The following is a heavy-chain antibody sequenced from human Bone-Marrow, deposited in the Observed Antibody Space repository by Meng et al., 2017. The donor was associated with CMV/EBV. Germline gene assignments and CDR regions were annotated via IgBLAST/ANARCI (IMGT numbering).Heavy chain of an antibody. J-gene: IGHJ3*02. CDR2: IYYSGST. CDR1: GGSISSSSYY. D-gene: IGHD4-11*01. CDR3: ARGGMTTEAGDDAFDI. Sequence: SESLSLTCTVSGGSISSSSYYWGWIRQHPGKGLEWIGYIYYSGSTYYNPSLKSRVTISVDTSKNQFSLKLSSVTAADTAVYYCARGGMTTEAGDDAFDIWGQGTMVTVSS. V-gene: IGHV4-31*03.